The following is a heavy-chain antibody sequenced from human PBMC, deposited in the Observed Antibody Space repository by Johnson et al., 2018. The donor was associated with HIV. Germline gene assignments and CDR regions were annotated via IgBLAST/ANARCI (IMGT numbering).Heavy chain of an antibody. V-gene: IGHV3-20*04. Sequence: EVQLVESGGGVVRPGGSLRLSCAASGFTFDDYGMSWVRQAPGKGLEWVSGINWHGGSTAYGDSVKVRFTISRDNAKNSLYLQMNSLRAEDTALYFCARDGRGEQLVDQGDAFDIWGQGTMVTVSS. D-gene: IGHD6-6*01. CDR1: GFTFDDYG. CDR2: INWHGGST. J-gene: IGHJ3*02. CDR3: ARDGRGEQLVDQGDAFDI.